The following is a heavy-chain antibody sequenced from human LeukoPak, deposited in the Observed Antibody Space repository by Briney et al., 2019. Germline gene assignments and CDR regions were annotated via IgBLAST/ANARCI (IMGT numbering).Heavy chain of an antibody. J-gene: IGHJ4*02. D-gene: IGHD1-26*01. CDR2: ISSSNSYI. CDR1: GFTFSSYS. CDR3: ARRAGVVGATLDY. V-gene: IGHV3-21*01. Sequence: GGSLRLSCAASGFTFSSYSINWVRQAPGKGLEWVSSISSSNSYIYYADSVKGRFTISRDNAKNSLYLQMNSLRAEDTAVYYCARRAGVVGATLDYWGQGTLVTVSS.